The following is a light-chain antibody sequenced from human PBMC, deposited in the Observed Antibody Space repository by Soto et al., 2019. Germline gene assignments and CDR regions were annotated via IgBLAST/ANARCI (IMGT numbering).Light chain of an antibody. CDR3: SSYAGSNNYV. Sequence: QAVVTQPPSASGSPGQSVTISCTGTSSDVGGYNYVSWYQQHPGKAPKLMIYEVSKRTSGVPDRFSGSKSGNTASLTVSGLQAEDEADYYCSSYAGSNNYVFGTGTKLTVL. J-gene: IGLJ1*01. CDR1: SSDVGGYNY. CDR2: EVS. V-gene: IGLV2-8*01.